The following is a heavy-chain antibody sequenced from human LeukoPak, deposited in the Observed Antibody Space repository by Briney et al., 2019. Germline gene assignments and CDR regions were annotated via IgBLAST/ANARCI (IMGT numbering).Heavy chain of an antibody. V-gene: IGHV4-39*01. CDR1: GGSISSSSYY. CDR3: ARHANPRIMITFGGVMSSYFDY. CDR2: IYYSGST. J-gene: IGHJ4*02. D-gene: IGHD3-16*01. Sequence: SETLSLTCTVSGGSISSSSYYWGWIRQPPGKGLEWIGSIYYSGSTYYNPSLKSRVTISVDTSKNQFSLKLGSVTAADTAVYYCARHANPRIMITFGGVMSSYFDYWGQGTLVTVSS.